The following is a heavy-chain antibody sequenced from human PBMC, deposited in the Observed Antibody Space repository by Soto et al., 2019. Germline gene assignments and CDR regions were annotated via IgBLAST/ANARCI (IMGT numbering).Heavy chain of an antibody. J-gene: IGHJ6*03. CDR1: GGSISSYY. D-gene: IGHD4-17*01. V-gene: IGHV4-59*01. Sequence: PSETLSLTCTVSGGSISSYYWSWIRQPPGKGLEWIGYIYYSGSTNYNPSLKSRVTISVDTSKNQFSLKLSSVTAADTAVYYCARVRGGDYGDYEERSYYYYMDVWGKGTTVTVSS. CDR3: ARVRGGDYGDYEERSYYYYMDV. CDR2: IYYSGST.